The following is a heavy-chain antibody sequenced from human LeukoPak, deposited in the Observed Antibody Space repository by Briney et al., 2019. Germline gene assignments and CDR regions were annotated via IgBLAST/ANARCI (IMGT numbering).Heavy chain of an antibody. CDR2: IYYSGST. D-gene: IGHD6-6*01. CDR3: ASAAYSSSPYYYGMDV. J-gene: IGHJ6*02. CDR1: GGSTSSYY. V-gene: IGHV4-59*08. Sequence: SETLSLTCTVSGGSTSSYYWSWIRQPPGKGLEWIGYIYYSGSTNYNPSLKSRVTISVDTSKNQFSLKLSSVTAADTAVYYCASAAYSSSPYYYGMDVWGQGTTVTVSS.